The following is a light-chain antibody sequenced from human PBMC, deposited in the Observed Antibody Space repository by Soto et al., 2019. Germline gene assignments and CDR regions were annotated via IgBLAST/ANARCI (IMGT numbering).Light chain of an antibody. Sequence: NFMLTQPHSVSESPGKTVTISCTGSSGSIASNYVQWYQQRPGSAPTTVIYKDDQRPSGVPDRFSGSIDSFSNSASLTISGLKTEDGADYYCQSYDSSNHVVFGGGTKLTVL. V-gene: IGLV6-57*02. CDR2: KDD. J-gene: IGLJ2*01. CDR1: SGSIASNY. CDR3: QSYDSSNHVV.